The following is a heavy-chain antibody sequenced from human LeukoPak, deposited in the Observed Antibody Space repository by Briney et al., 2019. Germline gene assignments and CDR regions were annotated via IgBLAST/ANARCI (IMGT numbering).Heavy chain of an antibody. Sequence: GGSLRLSCAASGFTFSSYSMSWVRQAPGKGLEWVSSISSSSSYIYYADSVKGRFTISRDNAKNSLYLQVNSLRAEDTAVYYCAREIALAGLNDYWGQGTLVTVSS. CDR3: AREIALAGLNDY. CDR1: GFTFSSYS. V-gene: IGHV3-21*01. CDR2: ISSSSSYI. J-gene: IGHJ4*02. D-gene: IGHD6-19*01.